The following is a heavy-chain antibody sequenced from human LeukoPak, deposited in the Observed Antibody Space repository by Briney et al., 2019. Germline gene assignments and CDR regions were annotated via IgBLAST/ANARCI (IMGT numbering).Heavy chain of an antibody. CDR1: GFTFSSYA. J-gene: IGHJ5*02. CDR3: AKGPAMVRGTFDP. Sequence: PWGSLRLSCATSGFTFSSYAMSWVRQAPGKGLEWVSSISGSGGNTYYADSVKGRFTISRDYSKNTLYLQMNSLRTEETAVYYCAKGPAMVRGTFDPWGQGTLVTVSS. V-gene: IGHV3-23*01. CDR2: ISGSGGNT. D-gene: IGHD3-10*01.